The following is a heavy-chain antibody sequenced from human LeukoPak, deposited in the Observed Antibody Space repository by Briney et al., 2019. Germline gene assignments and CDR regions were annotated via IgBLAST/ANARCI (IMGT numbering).Heavy chain of an antibody. J-gene: IGHJ5*02. CDR2: INHSGST. D-gene: IGHD4-11*01. CDR1: GGSFSGYY. Sequence: SETLSLTCAVYGGSFSGYYWSWIRQPPGKGLEWIGEINHSGSTNYDPSLKSRVTISVDTSKNQFSLKLSSVTAADTAVYYCARGTRLRELLKPRYNWFDPWGQGTLVTVSS. CDR3: ARGTRLRELLKPRYNWFDP. V-gene: IGHV4-34*01.